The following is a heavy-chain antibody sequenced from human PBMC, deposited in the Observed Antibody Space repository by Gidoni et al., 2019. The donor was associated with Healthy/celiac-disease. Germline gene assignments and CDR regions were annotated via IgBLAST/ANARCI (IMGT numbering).Heavy chain of an antibody. CDR3: ARDDGDYYGSGSPLDY. V-gene: IGHV4-61*01. J-gene: IGHJ4*02. Sequence: QVQLQESGPGLGKTSETPSLTCTVSGGSVSSGSYYWSWIRQPPGKGLEWIGYLYYSGSTNYNPSLKSRVTISVDTSKNQFSLKLSSVTAADTAVYYCARDDGDYYGSGSPLDYWGQGTLVTVSS. CDR1: GGSVSSGSYY. CDR2: LYYSGST. D-gene: IGHD3-10*01.